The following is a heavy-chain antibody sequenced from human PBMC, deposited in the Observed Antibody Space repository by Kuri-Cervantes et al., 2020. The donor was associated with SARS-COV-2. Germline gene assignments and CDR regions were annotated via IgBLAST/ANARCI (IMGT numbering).Heavy chain of an antibody. D-gene: IGHD6-13*01. J-gene: IGHJ4*02. CDR2: ISSSSSAI. Sequence: GGSLRLSCAASGFTFGSYAMNWVRQAPGKGLEWVSYISSSSSAIYYPDSVKGRFTISRDNAKSSLYLQMNSLRAEDTAVYYCARGGWIAATDYFDYWGQGTLVTVSS. CDR1: GFTFGSYA. CDR3: ARGGWIAATDYFDY. V-gene: IGHV3-48*04.